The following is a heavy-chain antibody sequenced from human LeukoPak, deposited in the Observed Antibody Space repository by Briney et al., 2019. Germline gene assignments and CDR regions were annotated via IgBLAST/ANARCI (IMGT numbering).Heavy chain of an antibody. J-gene: IGHJ4*02. CDR1: GGSISSGSYY. Sequence: KASQTPSLTCTVSGGSISSGSYYWSGLRQPAGKGLERIGRIYTSGITNYNPSLKSRVTISVDTSKNQFSLKLSSVPAADTAVYYCARVVSSGYYYFDYWGQGTMVTVSS. V-gene: IGHV4-61*02. D-gene: IGHD3-22*01. CDR2: IYTSGIT. CDR3: ARVVSSGYYYFDY.